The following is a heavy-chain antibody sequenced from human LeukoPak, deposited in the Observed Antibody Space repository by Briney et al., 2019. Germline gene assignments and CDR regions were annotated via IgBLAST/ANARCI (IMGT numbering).Heavy chain of an antibody. Sequence: GGSLRLSCAASGFTFSSYWMSWVRQAPGKGLEWVSSISSSSSYIYYADSVKGRFTISRDNAKNSLYLQMNSLRAEDTAVYYCARDHGITIFMGVWGKGTTVTVSS. CDR2: ISSSSSYI. CDR1: GFTFSSYW. CDR3: ARDHGITIFMGV. V-gene: IGHV3-21*01. D-gene: IGHD3-3*01. J-gene: IGHJ6*04.